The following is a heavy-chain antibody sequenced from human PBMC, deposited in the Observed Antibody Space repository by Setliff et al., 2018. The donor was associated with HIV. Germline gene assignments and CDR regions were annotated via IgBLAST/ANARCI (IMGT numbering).Heavy chain of an antibody. CDR2: TNAGDDNT. CDR3: ARGSCSGCYLSDY. CDR1: GYTFSTNA. J-gene: IGHJ4*02. V-gene: IGHV1-3*01. Sequence: ASVKVSCKAFGYTFSTNAIHWVRQAPGQRLEWMGYTNAGDDNTRYSEKFQGRVTITRDTSANTAYMELSSLRSEDTAVYYCARGSCSGCYLSDYWGLGTLVTVPQ. D-gene: IGHD6-19*01.